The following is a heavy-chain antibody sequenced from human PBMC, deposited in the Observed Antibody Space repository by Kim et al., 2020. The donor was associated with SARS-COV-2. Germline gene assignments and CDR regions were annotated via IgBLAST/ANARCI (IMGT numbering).Heavy chain of an antibody. CDR2: IYSGGST. CDR1: GVSVSSNY. J-gene: IGHJ4*02. V-gene: IGHV3-53*01. CDR3: ARGIVTSTTWYYFDY. D-gene: IGHD6-13*01. Sequence: GGSLRLSCAASGVSVSSNYMCWVRQTPEKGLEWVSVIYSGGSTYYADSVKGRFTISKDNSKNTLFLQMNSLRAEDTALYFCARGIVTSTTWYYFDYWGQGTLVTVSS.